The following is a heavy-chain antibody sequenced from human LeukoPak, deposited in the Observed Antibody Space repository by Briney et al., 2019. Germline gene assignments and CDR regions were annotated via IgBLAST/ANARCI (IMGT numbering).Heavy chain of an antibody. Sequence: SEALSLTCTVSGGSISSHYWTWIRQPPGKGLEWIGNIHHSGSTNYNPSLKSRVTISLDTSKSQFSLKMTSVTAADTAVYYCAREGSRWVDFEFWGQGTLVTVSS. V-gene: IGHV4-59*11. CDR1: GGSISSHY. CDR2: IHHSGST. D-gene: IGHD1-26*01. J-gene: IGHJ4*02. CDR3: AREGSRWVDFEF.